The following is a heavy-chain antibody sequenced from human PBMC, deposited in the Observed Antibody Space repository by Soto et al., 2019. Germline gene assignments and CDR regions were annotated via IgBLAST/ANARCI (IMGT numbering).Heavy chain of an antibody. Sequence: GASVKVSCRASGYTFTSYGISWVRQAPGQRLEWMGWINVGNGNTQYSQKFQGRVTITRDTSASTAYMELSSQRSEDTAVYYCARDPRYCISTSCYPDAFDIWGQGTMVTVSS. D-gene: IGHD2-2*01. CDR3: ARDPRYCISTSCYPDAFDI. V-gene: IGHV1-3*01. J-gene: IGHJ3*02. CDR1: GYTFTSYG. CDR2: INVGNGNT.